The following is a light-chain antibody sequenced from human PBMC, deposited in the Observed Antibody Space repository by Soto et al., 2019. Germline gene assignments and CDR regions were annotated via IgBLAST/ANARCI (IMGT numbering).Light chain of an antibody. CDR2: DTS. CDR3: QVYGTSHT. CDR1: QSLTNSF. J-gene: IGKJ1*01. V-gene: IGKV3-20*01. Sequence: EFVLTQSPGTLSLSPGERATLSCRASQSLTNSFIAWYQQRPGQAPRLLIYDTSSRASGIPDRFSGSGSGTDFTLTISRLETEDFAVYYCQVYGTSHTFGQGTKVDIK.